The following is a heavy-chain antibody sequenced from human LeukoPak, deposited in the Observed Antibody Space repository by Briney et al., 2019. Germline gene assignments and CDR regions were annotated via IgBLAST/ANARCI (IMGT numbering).Heavy chain of an antibody. CDR3: VRQLAAGNDAFDI. D-gene: IGHD2-15*01. Sequence: PSDTLSLTCTVCGLPIYSCSYYWPCIRQPPGGGVEVFGSIYYNENTYPNPSLKSRVTTSVDTSTNPCSLRMSSVTAADTAIYYSVRQLAAGNDAFDIWGEGTVVTVSS. CDR1: GLPIYSCSYY. V-gene: IGHV4-39*01. CDR2: IYYNENT. J-gene: IGHJ3*02.